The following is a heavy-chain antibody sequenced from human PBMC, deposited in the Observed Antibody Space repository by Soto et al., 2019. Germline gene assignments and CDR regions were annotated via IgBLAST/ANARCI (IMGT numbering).Heavy chain of an antibody. D-gene: IGHD4-4*01. J-gene: IGHJ5*02. CDR1: GFTFSSAA. Sequence: QILESGGSLVQPGGSLRLSCVAAGFTFSSAAMNWVRQAPGKGLEWVSMISDTGTRTHYADSVKGRFTISRDNSKNTLYLDMNSLRAEDTAVYYCAKSLDIHYKNWFDPWGQGTLVTVSS. V-gene: IGHV3-23*01. CDR2: ISDTGTRT. CDR3: AKSLDIHYKNWFDP.